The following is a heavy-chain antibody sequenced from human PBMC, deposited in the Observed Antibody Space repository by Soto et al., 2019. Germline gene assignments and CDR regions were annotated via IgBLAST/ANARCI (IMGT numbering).Heavy chain of an antibody. CDR1: GGSISSYY. J-gene: IGHJ4*02. D-gene: IGHD2-2*01. V-gene: IGHV4-59*08. CDR2: IYYSGST. CDR3: ARLSSCSSTSCYEFDY. Sequence: QVQLQESGPGLVKPSETLSLTCTVSGGSISSYYWSWIRQPPGKGLEWIGYIYYSGSTNYNPSLKSRVTISVDTSKNQVSLKLSSVTAADTAVYYCARLSSCSSTSCYEFDYWGQGTLVTVSS.